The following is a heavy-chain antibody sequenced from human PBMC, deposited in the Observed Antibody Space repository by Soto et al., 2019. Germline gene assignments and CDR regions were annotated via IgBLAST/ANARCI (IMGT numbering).Heavy chain of an antibody. D-gene: IGHD3-22*01. Sequence: SVKVSCKASGGTFSSYAISWVRQAPGQGLEWMGGIIPIFGTANYAQKFQGRVTMTRDTSTSTAYMELRSLRSDDTAVYYCARDYYDSSGYGMDVWGQGTTVTVSS. CDR2: IIPIFGTA. CDR1: GGTFSSYA. CDR3: ARDYYDSSGYGMDV. V-gene: IGHV1-69*05. J-gene: IGHJ6*02.